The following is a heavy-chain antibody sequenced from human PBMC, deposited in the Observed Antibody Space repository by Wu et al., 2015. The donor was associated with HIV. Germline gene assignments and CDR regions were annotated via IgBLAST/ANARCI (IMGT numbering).Heavy chain of an antibody. CDR1: GVTLTSFT. Sequence: QVQLVQSGAEVKKPGSSVKVSCKASGVTLTSFTFSWVRQAPGQGLEWMGGIIPLYDVTQYAQKFRDRITITADKSTSTAYMELSSLRSEDTAIYYCVRVFSSTWYDFFDSWGQGTLVTVSS. CDR2: IIPLYDVT. CDR3: VRVFSSTWYDFFDS. J-gene: IGHJ4*02. D-gene: IGHD2-2*01. V-gene: IGHV1-69*14.